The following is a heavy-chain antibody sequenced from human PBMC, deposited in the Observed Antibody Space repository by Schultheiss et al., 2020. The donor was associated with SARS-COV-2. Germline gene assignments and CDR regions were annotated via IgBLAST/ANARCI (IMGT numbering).Heavy chain of an antibody. V-gene: IGHV3-33*01. CDR3: ARDVSGYGL. D-gene: IGHD5-12*01. CDR2: IWYDGSDK. CDR1: GFTLSLYG. Sequence: GGSLRLSCAASGFTLSLYGMHWVRLAPGKGLEWVAVIWYDGSDKYYADSVKGRFIISRDNSKNTLYLQMNSLRAEDTAMYYCARDVSGYGLWGQGTMVTVSS. J-gene: IGHJ3*01.